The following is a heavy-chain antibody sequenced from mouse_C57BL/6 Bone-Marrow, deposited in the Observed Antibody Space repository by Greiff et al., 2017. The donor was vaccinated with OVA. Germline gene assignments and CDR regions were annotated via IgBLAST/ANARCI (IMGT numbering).Heavy chain of an antibody. CDR1: GYTFTSYW. D-gene: IGHD2-4*01. J-gene: IGHJ2*01. CDR3: AIPPYYDYDGGYYFDY. CDR2: INPSSGYT. Sequence: QVQLQQSGAELAKPGASVTLSCKASGYTFTSYWMHWVKQGPGQGLEWIGYINPSSGYTKYNQKFKDKATLTADKSSSTAYMQLSSLTYEDSAVYYCAIPPYYDYDGGYYFDYWGQGTTLTVSS. V-gene: IGHV1-7*01.